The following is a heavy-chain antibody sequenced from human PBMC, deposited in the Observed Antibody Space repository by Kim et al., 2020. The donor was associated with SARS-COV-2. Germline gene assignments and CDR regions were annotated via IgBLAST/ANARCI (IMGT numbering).Heavy chain of an antibody. CDR2: IIPILGIA. Sequence: SVKVSCKASGGTFSSYTISWVRQAPGQGLEWMGRIIPILGIANYAQKFQGRVTITADKSTSTAYMELSSLRSEDTAVYYCAREGAVDTAMATIDYWGQGTLVTVSS. CDR3: AREGAVDTAMATIDY. D-gene: IGHD5-18*01. CDR1: GGTFSSYT. J-gene: IGHJ4*02. V-gene: IGHV1-69*04.